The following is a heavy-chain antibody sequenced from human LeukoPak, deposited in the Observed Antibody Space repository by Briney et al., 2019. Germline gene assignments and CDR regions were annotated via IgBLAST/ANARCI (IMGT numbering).Heavy chain of an antibody. D-gene: IGHD5-12*01. V-gene: IGHV4-34*01. CDR2: INHSGST. Sequence: PSETLSLTCAVYGGSFSGYYWSWIRQPPGKGLEWIGEINHSGSTNYNPSLKSRVTISVDTSKNQFSLKLSSVTAADTAVYYCAVAYYYYYYGMDVWGQGTTVTVSS. CDR3: AVAYYYYYYGMDV. J-gene: IGHJ6*02. CDR1: GGSFSGYY.